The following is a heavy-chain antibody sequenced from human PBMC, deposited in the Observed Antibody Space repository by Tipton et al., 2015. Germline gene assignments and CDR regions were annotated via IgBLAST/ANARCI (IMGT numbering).Heavy chain of an antibody. CDR2: INSDGSTI. J-gene: IGHJ4*02. D-gene: IGHD6-6*01. Sequence: SLRLSCAASGFTFSSYVMSWVRQAPGKGLVWVSRINSDGSTIDYADSVKGRFTISRDNAKNTLYLQMNSLGGEDTAVYYCARAGSFRFDYWGLGTLVTVSP. CDR3: ARAGSFRFDY. CDR1: GFTFSSYV. V-gene: IGHV3-74*01.